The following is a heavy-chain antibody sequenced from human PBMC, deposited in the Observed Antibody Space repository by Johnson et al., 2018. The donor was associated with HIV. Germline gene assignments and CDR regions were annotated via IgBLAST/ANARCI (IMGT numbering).Heavy chain of an antibody. J-gene: IGHJ3*02. CDR1: GFTFSTYA. Sequence: QVYLVESGGGVVQPGRSLRLSCAASGFTFSTYAMHWVRQAPGKGLEWVTVISDDGSNKYYADSVKGRFTISRDNSKNSLYLQMNSLRAEDTAVYYCARGGSDNSDDYADLVLGAFDIWGQGTMVTVSS. V-gene: IGHV3-30-3*01. CDR2: ISDDGSNK. D-gene: IGHD5-12*01. CDR3: ARGGSDNSDDYADLVLGAFDI.